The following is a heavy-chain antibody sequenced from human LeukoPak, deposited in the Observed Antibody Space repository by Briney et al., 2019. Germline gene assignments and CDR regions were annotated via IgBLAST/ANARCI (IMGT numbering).Heavy chain of an antibody. V-gene: IGHV3-21*01. CDR1: GFTFSSYS. D-gene: IGHD6-13*01. CDR2: ISSSSSYI. Sequence: KTGGSLRLSCAASGFTFSSYSMNWVRQAPGKGLEWVSSISSSSSYIYYADSVKGRFTISRDNAKNSLYLQMNSLRAEDTAVYYCARWGFGLAAAGTRRSWGQGTLVTVSS. CDR3: ARWGFGLAAAGTRRS. J-gene: IGHJ5*02.